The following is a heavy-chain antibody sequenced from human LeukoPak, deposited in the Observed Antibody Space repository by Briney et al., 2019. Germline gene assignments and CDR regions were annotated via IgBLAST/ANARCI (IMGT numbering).Heavy chain of an antibody. CDR1: GFTFSSYA. D-gene: IGHD2-2*01. Sequence: PGGSLRLSCAASGFTFSSYAMSWVRQAPGKGLEWVSYISSSGSTIYYADSVKGRFTISRDNAKNSLYLQMNSLRAEDTAVYYCASSPSQLLPRIDYWGQGTLVTVSS. CDR3: ASSPSQLLPRIDY. V-gene: IGHV3-48*04. J-gene: IGHJ4*02. CDR2: ISSSGSTI.